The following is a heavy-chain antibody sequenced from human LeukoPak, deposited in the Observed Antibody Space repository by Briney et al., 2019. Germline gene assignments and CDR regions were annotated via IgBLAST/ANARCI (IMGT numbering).Heavy chain of an antibody. Sequence: SETLSLTRTVSGCSISSYYWSWIRQPAGKGLEWIGRIYTSGSTNYNPSLKSRVTMSVDTSKNQFSLKLSSVTAADTAVYYCARDSRYCTNGVCYSRHDYWGQGTLVTVSS. D-gene: IGHD2-8*01. CDR1: GCSISSYY. J-gene: IGHJ4*02. V-gene: IGHV4-4*07. CDR2: IYTSGST. CDR3: ARDSRYCTNGVCYSRHDY.